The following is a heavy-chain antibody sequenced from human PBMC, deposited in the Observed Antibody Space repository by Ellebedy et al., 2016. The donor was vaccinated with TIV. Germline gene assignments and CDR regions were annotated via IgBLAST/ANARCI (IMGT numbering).Heavy chain of an antibody. CDR2: MNPKSGNT. J-gene: IGHJ4*02. CDR1: GYSFTNYD. Sequence: AASVKVSCKASGYSFTNYDINWVRQATGQGLEWMGWMNPKSGNTGYAQKFQGRVTMTRNTSISTAYMELRSLRSEDTAVYYCARARGWSEIDHWGQGALVPVSS. V-gene: IGHV1-8*01. D-gene: IGHD2-15*01. CDR3: ARARGWSEIDH.